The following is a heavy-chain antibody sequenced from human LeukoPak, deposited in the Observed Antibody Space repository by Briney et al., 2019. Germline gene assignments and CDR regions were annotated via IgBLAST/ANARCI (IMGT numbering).Heavy chain of an antibody. D-gene: IGHD2-21*02. CDR3: ATKVGDFCGGDCYHHYYFDY. CDR2: INPNSGGT. V-gene: IGHV1-2*02. J-gene: IGHJ4*02. Sequence: ASVKVSCKASGYTFTGYYMHWVRQAPGQGLEWMGWINPNSGGTNYAQKFQGRVTMTRDTSISTAYMELSRLRSDDTAVHYCATKVGDFCGGDCYHHYYFDYWGQGTLVTVSS. CDR1: GYTFTGYY.